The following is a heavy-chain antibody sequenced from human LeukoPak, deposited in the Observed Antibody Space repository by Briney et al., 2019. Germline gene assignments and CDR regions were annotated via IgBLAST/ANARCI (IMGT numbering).Heavy chain of an antibody. CDR1: GYTFTSYG. D-gene: IGHD2-15*01. J-gene: IGHJ6*03. Sequence: ASVKVSCKASGYTFTSYGISWVRQAPGQGLERMGWISAYNGNTNYAQKLQGRVTMTTDTSTSTAYMELRSLRSDDTAVYYCGRIQNDYYYYYMDVWGKGTTVTVSS. CDR2: ISAYNGNT. CDR3: GRIQNDYYYYYMDV. V-gene: IGHV1-18*01.